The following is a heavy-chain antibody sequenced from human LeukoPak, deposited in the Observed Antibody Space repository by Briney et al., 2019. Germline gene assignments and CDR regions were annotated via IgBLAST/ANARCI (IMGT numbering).Heavy chain of an antibody. D-gene: IGHD3-10*01. CDR1: GFTFSSYA. CDR3: ARGGFGELFLGYYMDV. CDR2: ISYDGSNK. V-gene: IGHV3-30*14. Sequence: GGSLRLSCAASGFTFSSYAMHWVRQAPGKGLEWVAVISYDGSNKYYANSVKGRFTISRDNSKNTLYLQMGSLRAEDMAVYYCARGGFGELFLGYYMDVWGKGTTVTVSS. J-gene: IGHJ6*03.